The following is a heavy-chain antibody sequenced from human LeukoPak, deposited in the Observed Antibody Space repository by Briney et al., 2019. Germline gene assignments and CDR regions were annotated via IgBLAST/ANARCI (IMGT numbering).Heavy chain of an antibody. CDR3: ATALPGSQLEVVVATIDAFDI. CDR1: GYTLIELS. J-gene: IGHJ3*02. Sequence: ASVKVSCKVSGYTLIELSMHWVQQAPGKGLEWMGGFDPEEGETIYAQKFQGRVTMTEDTSTDTAYMELSSLRSEDTAVYYCATALPGSQLEVVVATIDAFDIWGQGTMVTVSS. V-gene: IGHV1-24*01. D-gene: IGHD2-15*01. CDR2: FDPEEGET.